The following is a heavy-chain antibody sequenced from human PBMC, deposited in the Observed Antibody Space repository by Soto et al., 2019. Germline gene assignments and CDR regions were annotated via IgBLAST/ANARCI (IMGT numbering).Heavy chain of an antibody. J-gene: IGHJ6*03. CDR2: ISSSSTYI. CDR1: GFTFSSYS. CDR3: ARDYSKYYYYYMGV. V-gene: IGHV3-21*01. Sequence: EVQLVESGGGLVKPGGSLRLSCAASGFTFSSYSMNWVRQAPGKGLEWVSSISSSSTYIYYADSVKGRFTISRDHAKNSLYLQMNSLRAEDTAVYYCARDYSKYYYYYMGVWGKGTTVTVSS. D-gene: IGHD4-4*01.